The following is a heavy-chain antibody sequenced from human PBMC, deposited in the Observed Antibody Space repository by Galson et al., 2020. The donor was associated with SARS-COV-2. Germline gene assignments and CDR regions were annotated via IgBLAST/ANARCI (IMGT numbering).Heavy chain of an antibody. Sequence: GESLKICCKASGYSFSSYWIGWVRQKTGKGLEWMGVIFPDDSDTRYSPSFQGQVTISADKSISTAYLQWSSLKASDTAIYYCARRFHRDGYNYEIDYWGQGTLVTVSS. D-gene: IGHD5-12*01. J-gene: IGHJ4*02. CDR2: IFPDDSDT. CDR1: GYSFSSYW. V-gene: IGHV5-51*01. CDR3: ARRFHRDGYNYEIDY.